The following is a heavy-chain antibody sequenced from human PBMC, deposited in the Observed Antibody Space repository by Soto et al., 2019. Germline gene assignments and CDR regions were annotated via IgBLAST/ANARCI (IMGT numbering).Heavy chain of an antibody. CDR2: IYSGVRN. D-gene: IGHD6-13*01. V-gene: IGHV4-4*07. J-gene: IGHJ4*02. CDR1: GGSISSFY. CDR3: ARGSSRWDY. Sequence: PSETLSLTGTVSGGSISSFYWSWIRQPAGKGLEWIGRIYSGVRNNYNPSLKSRVTMSVDTSKNQFSLRLSSVTAADTAMYYCARGSSRWDYWGQGTLVTVSS.